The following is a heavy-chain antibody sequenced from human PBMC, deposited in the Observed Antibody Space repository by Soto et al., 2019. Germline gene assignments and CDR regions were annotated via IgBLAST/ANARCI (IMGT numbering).Heavy chain of an antibody. D-gene: IGHD3-22*01. CDR1: GYTFTSYA. V-gene: IGHV1-3*01. CDR2: INAGNGNT. J-gene: IGHJ6*02. Sequence: ASVKVSCKASGYTFTSYAMHWVRQAPGQRLEWMGWINAGNGNTKYSQKFQGRVTITRDTSASTAYMELSSLRSEDTAVYYCARCYYDSSGYSYYYYGMDVWRQGTTVTVSS. CDR3: ARCYYDSSGYSYYYYGMDV.